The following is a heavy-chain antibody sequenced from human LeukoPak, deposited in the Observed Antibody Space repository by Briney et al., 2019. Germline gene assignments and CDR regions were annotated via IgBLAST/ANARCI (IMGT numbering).Heavy chain of an antibody. Sequence: PSQTLSLTCAVSGGSISSGGYSWSWIRQPPGKGLEWIGYIYHSGSTYYNPSLKSRVTISVDRSKNQFSLKLSSVTAADTAVYYCAREPKGGGRAGQFDYWGQGTLATVSS. CDR1: GGSISSGGYS. CDR3: AREPKGGGRAGQFDY. CDR2: IYHSGST. J-gene: IGHJ4*02. V-gene: IGHV4-30-2*01. D-gene: IGHD2-15*01.